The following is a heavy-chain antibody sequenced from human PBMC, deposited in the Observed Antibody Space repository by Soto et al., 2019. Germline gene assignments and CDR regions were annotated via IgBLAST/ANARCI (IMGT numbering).Heavy chain of an antibody. D-gene: IGHD2-8*01. CDR2: INPKSGGT. CDR1: GYSFTDYH. Sequence: GASVKVSCKASGYSFTDYHIHWVRQAPGQGLEWLGRINPKSGGTSTAQKFQGWVTMTTDTSISTAFMELTRLTSDDTAIYYCARGDSTDCSNGVCSFFYNHDMDVWGQGTTVTVS. J-gene: IGHJ6*02. V-gene: IGHV1-2*04. CDR3: ARGDSTDCSNGVCSFFYNHDMDV.